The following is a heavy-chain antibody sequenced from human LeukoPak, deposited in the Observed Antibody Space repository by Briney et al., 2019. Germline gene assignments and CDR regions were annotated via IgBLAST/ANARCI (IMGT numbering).Heavy chain of an antibody. CDR1: GFTFITYS. V-gene: IGHV4-59*08. D-gene: IGHD3-16*01. Sequence: PGGSLRLSCAASGFTFITYSMNWVRQAPGKGLEWIGFIYYSGSTNYNPSLKSRVTISVDTSKNQFSLKLNSVTAADTAVYYCARQDTGRGTNWFDPWGQGTLVTVSS. CDR2: IYYSGST. J-gene: IGHJ5*02. CDR3: ARQDTGRGTNWFDP.